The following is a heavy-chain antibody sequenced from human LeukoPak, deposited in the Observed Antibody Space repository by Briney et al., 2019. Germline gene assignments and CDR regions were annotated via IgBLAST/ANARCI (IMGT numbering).Heavy chain of an antibody. V-gene: IGHV3-30*04. CDR2: ISYDGSNK. CDR1: GFTFDSYA. J-gene: IGHJ4*02. Sequence: GGSLRLSCAASGFTFDSYAIHRVRQAPGKGLEWVAVISYDGSNKYYADSVKGRFTISRDNSKNTLYLQLNSLRPEDTAVYYCARDQLAYSGYGTLFDYWGQGSLVTVSS. CDR3: ARDQLAYSGYGTLFDY. D-gene: IGHD5-12*01.